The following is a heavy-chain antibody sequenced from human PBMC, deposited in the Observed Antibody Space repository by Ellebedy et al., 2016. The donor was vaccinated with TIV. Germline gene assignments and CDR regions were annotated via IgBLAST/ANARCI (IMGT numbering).Heavy chain of an antibody. CDR1: GGSFSGYY. CDR2: INHSGST. CDR3: ARASYGDYFFI. D-gene: IGHD4-17*01. Sequence: SETLSLTXAVYGGSFSGYYWSWIRQPPGKGLEWIGEINHSGSTNYNPSLKSRVTISVDTSKNQFSLKLSSVTAADTAVYYCARASYGDYFFIWGQGTTVTVSS. V-gene: IGHV4-34*01. J-gene: IGHJ6*02.